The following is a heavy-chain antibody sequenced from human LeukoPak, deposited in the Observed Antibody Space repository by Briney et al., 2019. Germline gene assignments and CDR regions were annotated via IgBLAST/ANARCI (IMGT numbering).Heavy chain of an antibody. J-gene: IGHJ4*02. CDR1: GFTVSSNY. D-gene: IGHD6-13*01. V-gene: IGHV3-11*01. Sequence: GGSLRLSCAASGFTVSSNYMGWVRQAPGKGLEWVSYISSSGSTIYYADSVKGRFTISRDNAKNSLYLQMNSLRAEDTAVYYCARETPQQLVIDWGQGTLVTVSS. CDR3: ARETPQQLVID. CDR2: ISSSGSTI.